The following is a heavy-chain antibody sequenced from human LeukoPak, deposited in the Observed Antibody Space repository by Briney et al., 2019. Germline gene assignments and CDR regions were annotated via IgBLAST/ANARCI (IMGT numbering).Heavy chain of an antibody. CDR2: IYYSGST. CDR1: GGSISSSSYY. D-gene: IGHD6-19*01. Sequence: PSETLSLTCTVSGGSISSSSYYWGWIRQPPGKGLEWIGSIYYSGSTYYNPSLKSRVTISVDTSKNQFSLKLSSVTAADTAVYYCARDLAIAVAAAETNYYYYYMDVWGKGTTVTVSS. V-gene: IGHV4-39*07. CDR3: ARDLAIAVAAAETNYYYYYMDV. J-gene: IGHJ6*03.